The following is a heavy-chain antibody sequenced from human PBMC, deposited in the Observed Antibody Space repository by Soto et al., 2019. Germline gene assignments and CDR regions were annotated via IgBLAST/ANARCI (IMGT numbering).Heavy chain of an antibody. D-gene: IGHD3-22*01. V-gene: IGHV3-53*01. CDR2: IYSVGST. CDR3: ARGYYYDSSGSDFDY. CDR1: GFTVSSNY. J-gene: IGHJ4*02. Sequence: PGGSLRLACAASGFTVSSNYMSWVRQAPGKGLEWVSVIYSVGSTYYADSVKGRFTISRDNSKNTLYLQMSSLRAEDTAVYYCARGYYYDSSGSDFDYWGQGTLVTVSS.